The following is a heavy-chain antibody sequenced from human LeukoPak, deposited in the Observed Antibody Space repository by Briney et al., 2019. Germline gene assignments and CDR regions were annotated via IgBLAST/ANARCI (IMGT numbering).Heavy chain of an antibody. CDR2: ISSSGSTI. Sequence: PGGSLRLSCAASGFTFSSYSMNWVRKAPGKGLEWVSYISSSGSTIYYADSVKGRFTISRDNAKNTLYLQVNSLRIEDTAVYYCAKDFRVAEELWFGELWNAFDIWGQGIRVAVSS. D-gene: IGHD3-10*01. V-gene: IGHV3-48*04. CDR1: GFTFSSYS. CDR3: AKDFRVAEELWFGELWNAFDI. J-gene: IGHJ3*02.